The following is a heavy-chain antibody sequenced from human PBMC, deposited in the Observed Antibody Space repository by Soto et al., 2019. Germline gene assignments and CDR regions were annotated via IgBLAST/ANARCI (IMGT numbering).Heavy chain of an antibody. D-gene: IGHD3-10*01. CDR2: INAGNGNT. Sequence: ASVKVSCKASGYTFTSYAMHWVRQAPGQRLEWMGWINAGNGNTKYSQKFQGRVTITRDTSASTAYMELSSLRSEDTAVYYCARIGPRLLNYYYYYGRDVGGKGPRVTVS. CDR1: GYTFTSYA. CDR3: ARIGPRLLNYYYYYGRDV. J-gene: IGHJ6*04. V-gene: IGHV1-3*01.